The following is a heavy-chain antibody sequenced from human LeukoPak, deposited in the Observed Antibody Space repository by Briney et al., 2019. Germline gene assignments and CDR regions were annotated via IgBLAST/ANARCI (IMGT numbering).Heavy chain of an antibody. V-gene: IGHV4-39*01. D-gene: IGHD3-10*01. CDR2: IYYSGST. CDR3: ARPGTYGSGSYESDY. CDR1: GGSISSSSYY. Sequence: SETLSLTCTVSGGSISSSSYYWGWIRQPPGKGLEWIGSIYYSGSTYYNPSLKSRVTISVDMSKNQFSLKLSSVTAADTAVYYCARPGTYGSGSYESDYWGQGTLVTVSS. J-gene: IGHJ4*02.